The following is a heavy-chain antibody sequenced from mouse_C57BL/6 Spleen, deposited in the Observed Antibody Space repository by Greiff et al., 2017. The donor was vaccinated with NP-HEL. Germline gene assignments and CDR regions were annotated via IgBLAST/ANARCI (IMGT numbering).Heavy chain of an antibody. D-gene: IGHD2-5*01. CDR3: ARYDSNYDY. CDR1: GFTFSSYA. CDR2: ISDGGSYT. J-gene: IGHJ2*01. V-gene: IGHV5-4*03. Sequence: DVKLVESGGGLVKPGGSLKLSCAASGFTFSSYAMSWVRQTPEKRLEWVATISDGGSYTYYPDNVKGRFTISRDNAKNNLYLQMSHLKSEDTAMYYCARYDSNYDYWGQGTTLTVSS.